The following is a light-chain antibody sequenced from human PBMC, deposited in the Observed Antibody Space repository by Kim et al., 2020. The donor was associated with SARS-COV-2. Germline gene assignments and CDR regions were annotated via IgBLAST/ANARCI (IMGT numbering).Light chain of an antibody. Sequence: SSELTQDPAVSVALGQTVRITCQGDSLRRYYASWYQQRPGQAPVLVIYDKNNRPSGIPDRFSGSSSGNTASLTITGAQAEDEADYYCNSRDSSGNVLFGGATQLTVL. CDR3: NSRDSSGNVL. CDR1: SLRRYY. CDR2: DKN. J-gene: IGLJ2*01. V-gene: IGLV3-19*01.